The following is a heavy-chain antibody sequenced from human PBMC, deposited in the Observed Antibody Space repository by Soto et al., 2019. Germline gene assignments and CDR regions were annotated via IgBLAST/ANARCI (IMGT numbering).Heavy chain of an antibody. CDR1: GFTFSSYW. Sequence: EVQLVESGGGLVQPGGSLRLSCAASGFTFSSYWMSWVRQAPGKGLEWVANIKQDGSEKYYVDSVKGRFTIARDNAKNSLYLQMNRLRAEDTAVYYCARFLHRQLLLFDLWGRGTLVSVSS. V-gene: IGHV3-7*01. J-gene: IGHJ2*01. CDR3: ARFLHRQLLLFDL. D-gene: IGHD2-2*01. CDR2: IKQDGSEK.